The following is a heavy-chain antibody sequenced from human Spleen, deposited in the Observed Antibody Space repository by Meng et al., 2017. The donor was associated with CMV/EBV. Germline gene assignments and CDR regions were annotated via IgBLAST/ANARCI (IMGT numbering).Heavy chain of an antibody. V-gene: IGHV1-69*12. CDR1: GGTFSSYA. J-gene: IGHJ4*02. Sequence: VPVEKSGAEVQQRGSAVKVSCKASGGTFSSYAISWVRQAPGQGLEWMGGIIPIFGTANDAKKFQGRVTITADESTSTAYMELSSLRSEDTAVYYCAKAAGGGIVVPAAIDYWGQGTLVTVSS. D-gene: IGHD2-2*01. CDR2: IIPIFGTA. CDR3: AKAAGGGIVVPAAIDY.